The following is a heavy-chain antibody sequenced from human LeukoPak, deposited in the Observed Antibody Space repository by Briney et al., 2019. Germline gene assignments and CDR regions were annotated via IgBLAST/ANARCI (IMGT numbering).Heavy chain of an antibody. V-gene: IGHV3-21*01. J-gene: IGHJ4*02. CDR3: ARDEAAAAGTASLFDY. CDR2: ISSSSSYI. CDR1: GFTFSSYS. Sequence: GGSLRLSCAASGFTFSSYSMNWVRQAPGKGLEWVSSISSSSSYIYYADSVKGRFTISRDNAKNSLYLQMNSLRAEDTAVYYCARDEAAAAGTASLFDYWGQGTLVTVSS. D-gene: IGHD6-13*01.